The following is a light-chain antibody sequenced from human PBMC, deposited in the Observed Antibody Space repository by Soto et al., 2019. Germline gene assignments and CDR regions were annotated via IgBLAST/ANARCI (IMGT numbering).Light chain of an antibody. J-gene: IGKJ1*01. Sequence: DIQMTQSPSTLSASVGDGATITCRASQSISSWLAWYQQKPGKAPKLLIYKASSLESGVPSRFSGSGSGTEFTLTISSLQPDDFATYYCQQYNSYSRTFGQGTKVDIK. V-gene: IGKV1-5*03. CDR1: QSISSW. CDR2: KAS. CDR3: QQYNSYSRT.